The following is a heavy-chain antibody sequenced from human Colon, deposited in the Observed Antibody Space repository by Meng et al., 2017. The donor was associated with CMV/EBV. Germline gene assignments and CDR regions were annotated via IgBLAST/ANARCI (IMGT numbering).Heavy chain of an antibody. Sequence: GESLKISCAASGFTFSTYTMAWVRQAPGKGLEWVSSISDNSAYIYYAEPLKGRFTISRDNAKNSLYLQMNSLRAEDTAVYYCARADPKKCITAVSPVDYWGQGTLVTVSS. J-gene: IGHJ4*02. V-gene: IGHV3-21*01. CDR3: ARADPKKCITAVSPVDY. CDR1: GFTFSTYT. D-gene: IGHD1-20*01. CDR2: ISDNSAYI.